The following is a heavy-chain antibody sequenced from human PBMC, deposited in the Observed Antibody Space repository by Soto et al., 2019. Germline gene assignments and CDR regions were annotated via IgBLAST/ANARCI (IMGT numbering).Heavy chain of an antibody. CDR1: GGTFSSYS. D-gene: IGHD3-3*01. CDR2: IIPIFGTA. CDR3: ASSDYDFWSGYPDYYYGMDV. J-gene: IGHJ6*02. Sequence: ASVNVSCKSSGGTFSSYSISWVRQAPGQGLECMGGIIPIFGTANYAQKFQGRVTITADKSTSTAYMELSSLRSEDTAVYYCASSDYDFWSGYPDYYYGMDVWGQGTTVTVSS. V-gene: IGHV1-69*06.